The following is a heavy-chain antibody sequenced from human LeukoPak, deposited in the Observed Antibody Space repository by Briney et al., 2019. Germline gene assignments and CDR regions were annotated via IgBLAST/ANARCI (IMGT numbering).Heavy chain of an antibody. CDR1: GYSFTSYW. D-gene: IGHD3-16*02. Sequence: GESLKISCKCSGYSFTSYWIGWVRQMPGKGLEWMGIIYPGDSDTRYSPSFQGQVTISADKSISTAYLQWSSLKASDTAMYYCARTIYDYVWGSYRSIDYWGQGTLVTVSS. CDR3: ARTIYDYVWGSYRSIDY. V-gene: IGHV5-51*01. CDR2: IYPGDSDT. J-gene: IGHJ4*02.